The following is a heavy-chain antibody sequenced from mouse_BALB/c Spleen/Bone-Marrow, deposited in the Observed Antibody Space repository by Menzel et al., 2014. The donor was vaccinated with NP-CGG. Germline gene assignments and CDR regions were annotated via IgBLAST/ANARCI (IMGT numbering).Heavy chain of an antibody. J-gene: IGHJ3*01. CDR3: ASFYGRFAY. D-gene: IGHD1-1*02. Sequence: VQGVESGAELMKPGASVKISCKATGYTFSSYWIEWVKQRPGHGLEWIGEILPGSGSTNYNEKFKGKATFTADTSSNTAYMQLSSLTSEDSAVYHCASFYGRFAYWGQGTLVTVSA. CDR1: GYTFSSYW. V-gene: IGHV1-9*01. CDR2: ILPGSGST.